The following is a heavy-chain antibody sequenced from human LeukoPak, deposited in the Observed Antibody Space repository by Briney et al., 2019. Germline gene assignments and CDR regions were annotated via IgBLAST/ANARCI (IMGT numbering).Heavy chain of an antibody. CDR3: ARDSPHIVVVPAAD. CDR2: ISSSSSYI. J-gene: IGHJ4*02. Sequence: GGSPRLSCAASGFTFSDYYMSWIRQAPGKGLEWVSSISSSSSYIYYADSVKGRFTISRDNAKNSLYLQMNSLRAEDTAVYYCARDSPHIVVVPAADWGQGTLVTVSS. V-gene: IGHV3-11*06. D-gene: IGHD2-2*01. CDR1: GFTFSDYY.